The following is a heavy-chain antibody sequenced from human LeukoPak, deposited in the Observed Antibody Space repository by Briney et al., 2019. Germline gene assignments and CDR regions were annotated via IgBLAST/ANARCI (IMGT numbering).Heavy chain of an antibody. J-gene: IGHJ6*02. D-gene: IGHD3-9*01. CDR2: ISYDGSNK. Sequence: GGSLRLSRAASGFTFSSYAMHWVRQAPGKGLEWVAVISYDGSNKYYADSVKGRFTISRDNSKNTLYLQMNSLRAEDTAVYYCAKDSGSLRYFDWLAYYYGMDVWGQGTTVTVSS. V-gene: IGHV3-30-3*01. CDR1: GFTFSSYA. CDR3: AKDSGSLRYFDWLAYYYGMDV.